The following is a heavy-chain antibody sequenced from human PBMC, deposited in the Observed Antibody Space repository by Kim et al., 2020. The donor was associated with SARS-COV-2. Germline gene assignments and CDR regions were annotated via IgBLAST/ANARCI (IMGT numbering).Heavy chain of an antibody. CDR3: AREKYCSSTSCYHWGYYYYYGMDV. CDR2: IIPIFGTA. Sequence: SVKVSCKASGGTFSSYAISWVRQAPGQGLEWMGGIIPIFGTANYAQKFQGRVTITADESTSTAYMELSSLRSEDTAVYYCAREKYCSSTSCYHWGYYYYYGMDVWGQGTTVTVSS. J-gene: IGHJ6*02. D-gene: IGHD2-2*01. V-gene: IGHV1-69*13. CDR1: GGTFSSYA.